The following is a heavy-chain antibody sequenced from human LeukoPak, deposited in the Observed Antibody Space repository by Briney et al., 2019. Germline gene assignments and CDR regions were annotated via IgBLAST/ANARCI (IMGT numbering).Heavy chain of an antibody. D-gene: IGHD3-22*01. CDR3: ARDSEYYYDSSGYYYGGFDY. CDR1: GFTVSSNY. Sequence: GSLRLSCAASGFTVSSNYMSWVRQAPGKGLEWVSVIDSGGSTYYADSVKGRFTISRDNSKDTLYLRMNSLRAEDTAVYYCARDSEYYYDSSGYYYGGFDYWGQGTLVTVSS. J-gene: IGHJ4*02. CDR2: IDSGGST. V-gene: IGHV3-66*02.